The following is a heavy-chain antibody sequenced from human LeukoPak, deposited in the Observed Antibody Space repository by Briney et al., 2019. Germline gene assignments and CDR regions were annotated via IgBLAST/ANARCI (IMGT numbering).Heavy chain of an antibody. CDR3: ARGGIAARPPPYGMDV. CDR1: GYSFTRYG. CDR2: ISAYNGNT. D-gene: IGHD6-6*01. J-gene: IGHJ6*02. V-gene: IGHV1-18*01. Sequence: ASVKVSCKASGYSFTRYGISWVRQAPGQGLEWMGWISAYNGNTKYAQKLQGRVTMTTDTSTSTAFMELRSLRSEDTAVYYCARGGIAARPPPYGMDVWGQGTTVTVSS.